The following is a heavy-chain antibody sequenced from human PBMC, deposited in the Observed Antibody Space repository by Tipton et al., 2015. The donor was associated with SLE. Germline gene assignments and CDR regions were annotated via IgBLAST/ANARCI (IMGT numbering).Heavy chain of an antibody. CDR3: ARATVGDMDV. J-gene: IGHJ6*03. Sequence: TLSLTCTVSGGSISSGGYYWSWIRQHPGKGLEWIGYIYYSGSTYYNPSLKSRVTISVDTSKNQFSLKLSSVTAADMAVYYCARATVGDMDVWGKGTTVTVSS. V-gene: IGHV4-31*03. CDR2: IYYSGST. D-gene: IGHD3-16*01. CDR1: GGSISSGGYY.